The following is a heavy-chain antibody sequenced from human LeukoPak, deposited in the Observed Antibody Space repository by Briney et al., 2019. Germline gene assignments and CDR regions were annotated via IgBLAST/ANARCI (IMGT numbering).Heavy chain of an antibody. D-gene: IGHD3/OR15-3a*01. Sequence: ASVKVSCKASGYTFTSFGLSWVRPAPAQGLEWMGWVSAYNGNTNYAQKFQGRVTMTTDTSTSTGYMELRSLRSDDTAIYYCARDLGEDTTMIFFDYWGQGTVVTVSS. V-gene: IGHV1-18*01. CDR1: GYTFTSFG. CDR3: ARDLGEDTTMIFFDY. CDR2: VSAYNGNT. J-gene: IGHJ4*02.